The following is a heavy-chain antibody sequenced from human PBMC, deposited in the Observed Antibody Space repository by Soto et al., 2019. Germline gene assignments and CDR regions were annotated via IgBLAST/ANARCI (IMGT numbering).Heavy chain of an antibody. CDR3: AKGTIFGVSSLFDY. Sequence: EVQLLESGGGLVQPGGSLRLSCAASGFTFNSFSMSWVRQAPGKGLEWVAAISGGGDTTYYADSVKGRFTISRDNSKNALYLQMNSLTAEDTAVYYCAKGTIFGVSSLFDYWGQGILVTVSS. J-gene: IGHJ4*02. CDR1: GFTFNSFS. V-gene: IGHV3-23*01. CDR2: ISGGGDTT. D-gene: IGHD3-3*01.